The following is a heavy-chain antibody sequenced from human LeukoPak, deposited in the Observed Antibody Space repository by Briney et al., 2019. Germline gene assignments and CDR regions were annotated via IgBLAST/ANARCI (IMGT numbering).Heavy chain of an antibody. CDR2: INTDEDET. V-gene: IGHV1-18*01. Sequence: ASVKVSCTASGYIFGSYGIAWVRPAPGQGFEWLGWINTDEDETAYSDKFQGRVSMTTDTPTTTATMELRGLASDDTAVYYCARSLAATSGFDLWGQGTWVTVS. CDR1: GYIFGSYG. J-gene: IGHJ3*01. D-gene: IGHD1-26*01. CDR3: ARSLAATSGFDL.